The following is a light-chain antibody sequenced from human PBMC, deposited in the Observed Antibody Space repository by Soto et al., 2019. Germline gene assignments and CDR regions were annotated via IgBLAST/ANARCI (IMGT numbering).Light chain of an antibody. Sequence: EIVLTQSPGTLSLSPGERATLSCRASQSISSSYVGWYQQKPGQGPRLLIYGASSRATGIPDRFSGSGSGTDFTLRISRLEPEDSAVYYCQQYGSSPTFGGGTKVDIK. CDR2: GAS. CDR3: QQYGSSPT. J-gene: IGKJ4*01. CDR1: QSISSSY. V-gene: IGKV3-20*01.